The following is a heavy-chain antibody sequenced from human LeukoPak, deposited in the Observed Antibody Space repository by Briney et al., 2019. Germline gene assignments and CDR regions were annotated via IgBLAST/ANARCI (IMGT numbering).Heavy chain of an antibody. CDR3: APPPSAVRYDY. V-gene: IGHV3-21*01. Sequence: GGSLRLSCAASGFTFSSYSMNWVRQAPGKGLEGVSSISSSSSYIYYADSVKGRFTISRDNAKNSLYLQMNSLRAEDTAVYYCAPPPSAVRYDYWGQGTLVTVSS. CDR1: GFTFSSYS. D-gene: IGHD3-9*01. J-gene: IGHJ4*02. CDR2: ISSSSSYI.